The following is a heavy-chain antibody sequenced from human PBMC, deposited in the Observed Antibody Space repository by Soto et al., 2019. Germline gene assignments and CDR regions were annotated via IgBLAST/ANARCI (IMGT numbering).Heavy chain of an antibody. CDR2: IYYSGST. D-gene: IGHD1-20*01. Sequence: SETLSLTCTVSGGSISSYYWSWIRQPPGKGLEWIGYIYYSGSTNYNPSLKSRVTISVDTSKNQFSLKLSSVTAADTAVYYCLRKTYNSGSPFDYCGQGTLVTVSS. V-gene: IGHV4-59*01. CDR1: GGSISSYY. CDR3: LRKTYNSGSPFDY. J-gene: IGHJ4*02.